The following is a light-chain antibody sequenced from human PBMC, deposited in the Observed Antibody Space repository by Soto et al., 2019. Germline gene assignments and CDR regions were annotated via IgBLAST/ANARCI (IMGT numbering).Light chain of an antibody. J-gene: IGLJ3*02. Sequence: QSALTQPPSASGSPGQSVTISCTGTSSDVGGYDYVSWYQQHPVKAPKLMIYEVSKRPSGVPARFSGSKSGNTASLTVSGLQAEDEADYYCSSYTSSSTWVFGGGTKLTVL. V-gene: IGLV2-8*01. CDR2: EVS. CDR3: SSYTSSSTWV. CDR1: SSDVGGYDY.